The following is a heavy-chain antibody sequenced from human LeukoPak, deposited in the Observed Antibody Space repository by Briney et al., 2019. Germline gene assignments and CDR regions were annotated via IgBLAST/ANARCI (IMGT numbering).Heavy chain of an antibody. CDR2: IYYSGST. CDR1: GGSISSYY. J-gene: IGHJ6*03. CDR3: ARTTEGGYTYDYFYYYYMDV. Sequence: SETLSLTCTVSGGSISSYYWSWIRQPPGRGLEWIGYIYYSGSTNYNPSLKSRVTISVDTSKNQFSLKLSSVTAADTAVYYCARTTEGGYTYDYFYYYYMDVWGKGTTVTISS. V-gene: IGHV4-59*01. D-gene: IGHD5-18*01.